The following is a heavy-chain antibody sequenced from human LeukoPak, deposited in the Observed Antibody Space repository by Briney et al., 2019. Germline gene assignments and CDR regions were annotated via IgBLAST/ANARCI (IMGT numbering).Heavy chain of an antibody. CDR1: GGSLTDYF. CDR2: INHSGVT. V-gene: IGHV4-34*01. D-gene: IGHD3-22*01. Sequence: SETLSLTCAIHGGSLTDYFWTWIRQPPGKGLEWIGEINHSGVTHYSPSVRGRVTMSIDTSKNQFSLTLTSVTAADTAVYYCARVFTYYYDSSGYYYFDYWGQGTLVTVSS. CDR3: ARVFTYYYDSSGYYYFDY. J-gene: IGHJ4*02.